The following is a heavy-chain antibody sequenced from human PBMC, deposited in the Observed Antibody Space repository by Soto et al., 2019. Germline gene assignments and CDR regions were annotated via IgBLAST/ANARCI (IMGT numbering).Heavy chain of an antibody. CDR1: GGSISGYY. Sequence: SETLSLTCTVSGGSISGYYWSWIRQAPGKGLEWIGYIYHSGNTNYNPSLKSRVTISVDTSKNQFSPKLSSVTAADTAVCYCASISSSDYVSFDYCGQGTLVTV. CDR3: ASISSSDYVSFDY. D-gene: IGHD6-6*01. J-gene: IGHJ4*02. CDR2: IYHSGNT. V-gene: IGHV4-59*01.